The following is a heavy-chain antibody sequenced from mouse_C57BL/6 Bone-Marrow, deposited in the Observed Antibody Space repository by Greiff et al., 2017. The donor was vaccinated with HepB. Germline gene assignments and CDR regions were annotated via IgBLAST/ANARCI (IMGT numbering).Heavy chain of an antibody. Sequence: EVQLQQSGAELVRPGASVKLSCTASGFNIKDDYMHWVKQRPEQGLEWIGWIDPENGDTEYASKFQGKATIPADTSSTTAYLQLSSLTSEDTAVYYGTTFIWGLLPDYWGPGTTLTVSS. CDR3: TTFIWGLLPDY. CDR1: GFNIKDDY. J-gene: IGHJ2*01. V-gene: IGHV14-4*01. CDR2: IDPENGDT. D-gene: IGHD1-1*01.